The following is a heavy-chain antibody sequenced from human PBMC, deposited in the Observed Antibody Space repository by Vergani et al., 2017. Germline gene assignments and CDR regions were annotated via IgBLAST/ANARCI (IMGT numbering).Heavy chain of an antibody. J-gene: IGHJ4*02. CDR2: IYYSGST. V-gene: IGHV4-59*01. Sequence: QLQLQESGPGLVKPSETLSITCTVSGGSTSSYYWSWTRQPPGNGLEWIGYIYYSGSTHYNPSLNSRVTISVDTSKNQFSLKLSSVTAADTAVYYCARVPRGDYFDYWGQGTLVTVSA. CDR3: ARVPRGDYFDY. CDR1: GGSTSSYY. D-gene: IGHD3-10*01.